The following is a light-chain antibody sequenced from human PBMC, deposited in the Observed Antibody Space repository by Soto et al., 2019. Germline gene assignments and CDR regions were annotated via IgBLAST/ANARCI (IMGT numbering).Light chain of an antibody. Sequence: DIQMTQSPSSLSASVEDRVIITCRASQRISNHLNWYQQKPGKAPKLLIFAASSLQSGVPSRFSGSRSGPDFTLTISSLQPEDFATYYCQQSYSVPLTFGGGTKVDIK. CDR3: QQSYSVPLT. CDR1: QRISNH. V-gene: IGKV1-39*01. J-gene: IGKJ4*02. CDR2: AAS.